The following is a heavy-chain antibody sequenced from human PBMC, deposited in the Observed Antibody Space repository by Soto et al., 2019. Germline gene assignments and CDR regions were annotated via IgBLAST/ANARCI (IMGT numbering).Heavy chain of an antibody. D-gene: IGHD5-18*01. V-gene: IGHV1-69*12. CDR2: IIPMFGTA. CDR3: ASGIQLWLRRINNGYSG. J-gene: IGHJ4*02. Sequence: QVQLVQSGAEVKKPESSVKVSCKAPGVTFSTYAISWVRQAPGQGLEWMGGIIPMFGTANYAQRFQDRVTITADESTNTVYMELRSPRSEDTAVYFCASGIQLWLRRINNGYSGWGQGTLVTVSS. CDR1: GVTFSTYA.